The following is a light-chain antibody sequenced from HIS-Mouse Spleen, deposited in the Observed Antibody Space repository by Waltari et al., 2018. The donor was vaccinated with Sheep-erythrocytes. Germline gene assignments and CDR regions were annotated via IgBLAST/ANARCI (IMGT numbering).Light chain of an antibody. J-gene: IGKJ2*01. V-gene: IGKV1-33*01. CDR1: QEISNY. CDR3: QQDDNLPYT. Sequence: DIQLTQSPSSLSASIGGRVTITDQSSQEISNYLNRYQQKPGKAPKLLIYDAYNLETGVPSRFSGSGSGTDFTLTISSLQPEDIATYYCQQDDNLPYTFGQGTKLEIK. CDR2: DAY.